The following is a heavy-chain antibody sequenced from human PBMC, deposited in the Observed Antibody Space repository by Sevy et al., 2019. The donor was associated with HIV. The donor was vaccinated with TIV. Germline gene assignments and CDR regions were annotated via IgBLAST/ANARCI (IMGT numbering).Heavy chain of an antibody. CDR2: IATTGDT. Sequence: GGSLRLSCAASGFTFTSYDMHWVRQATGKGLEWVSTIATTGDTYYSGSVRGRFTISRENATNSFYLQMNNLRDGDTSVYYCVRAGWSSGYSNIRSDAFDMWGPGTMVTVSS. D-gene: IGHD3-22*01. CDR3: VRAGWSSGYSNIRSDAFDM. J-gene: IGHJ3*02. V-gene: IGHV3-13*01. CDR1: GFTFTSYD.